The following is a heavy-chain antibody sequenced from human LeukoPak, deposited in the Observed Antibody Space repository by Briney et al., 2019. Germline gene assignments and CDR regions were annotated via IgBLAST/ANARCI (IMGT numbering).Heavy chain of an antibody. V-gene: IGHV1-69*06. CDR2: IIPIFGTA. Sequence: ASVKVSCKASGGTFSSYAISWVRQAPGQGLEWMGGIIPIFGTANYAQKFQGRVTITADKSTSTAYMELSSLRSEDTAVYYCARGRSPSFGDAFDIWGQGTMVTVSS. CDR3: ARGRSPSFGDAFDI. J-gene: IGHJ3*02. D-gene: IGHD3-3*01. CDR1: GGTFSSYA.